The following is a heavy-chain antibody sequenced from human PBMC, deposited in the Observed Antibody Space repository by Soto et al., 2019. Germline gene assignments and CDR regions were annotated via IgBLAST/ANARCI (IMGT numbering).Heavy chain of an antibody. V-gene: IGHV3-30-3*01. CDR1: GFTFSSYA. CDR3: AGGGAGGGATGGLGY. CDR2: ISYDGSNK. J-gene: IGHJ4*02. D-gene: IGHD1-26*01. Sequence: QVQLVESGGGVVQPGRSLRLSCAASGFTFSSYAMHWVRQAPGKGLEWVAVISYDGSNKYYADSVKGRFTISRDNSRTPLYRQRTSVRAGDRAVYYGAGGGAGGGATGGLGYWGQGTLVTVSS.